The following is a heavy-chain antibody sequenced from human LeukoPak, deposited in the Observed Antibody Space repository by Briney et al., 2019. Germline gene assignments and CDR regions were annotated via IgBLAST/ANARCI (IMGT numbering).Heavy chain of an antibody. D-gene: IGHD6-13*01. Sequence: GGSLRLXCAASGFTFSSYSMNWVRQAPGKGLEWVSSISSSSSYIYYADSVKGRFTISRDNAKNSLYLQMNSLRAEDTAVYYCARDGGSSSWYDRYWGQGTLVTVSS. V-gene: IGHV3-21*01. J-gene: IGHJ4*02. CDR3: ARDGGSSSWYDRY. CDR1: GFTFSSYS. CDR2: ISSSSSYI.